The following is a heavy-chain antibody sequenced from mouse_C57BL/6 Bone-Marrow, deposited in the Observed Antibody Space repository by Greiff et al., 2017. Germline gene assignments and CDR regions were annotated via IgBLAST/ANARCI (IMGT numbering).Heavy chain of an antibody. D-gene: IGHD2-3*01. CDR3: ARGYYYFDY. V-gene: IGHV7-3*01. CDR2: IRNKANGYTT. Sequence: EVKLMESGGGLVQPGGSLSLSCAASGFTFTDYYMSWVRQPPGKALEWLGFIRNKANGYTTEYSASVKGRFTISRDNSQSILYLQMNALRAEDSATYYCARGYYYFDYRGQGTTLTVSS. J-gene: IGHJ2*01. CDR1: GFTFTDYY.